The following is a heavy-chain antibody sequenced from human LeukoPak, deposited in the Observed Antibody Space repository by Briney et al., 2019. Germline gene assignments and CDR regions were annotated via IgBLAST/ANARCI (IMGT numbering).Heavy chain of an antibody. J-gene: IGHJ4*02. V-gene: IGHV3-33*01. Sequence: PGRSLRLSCAASGFTFSSYGMHWVRQAPGKGLEWVAVIWYDGSNKYYVDSVKGRFTISRDNSQNTLYLQMNSLRAEDTAVYYCARDMVDASGSRAGYFDSWGQGTLVTVSS. CDR2: IWYDGSNK. D-gene: IGHD3-10*01. CDR1: GFTFSSYG. CDR3: ARDMVDASGSRAGYFDS.